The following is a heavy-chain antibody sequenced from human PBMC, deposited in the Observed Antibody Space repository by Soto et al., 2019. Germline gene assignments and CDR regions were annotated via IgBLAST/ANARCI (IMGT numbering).Heavy chain of an antibody. D-gene: IGHD6-19*01. J-gene: IGHJ6*02. CDR2: IYHTGNA. V-gene: IGHV4-39*01. CDR3: ARNGYSSGWSSGYYYYGMDV. CDR1: GDSISNSRFY. Sequence: SETLSLTCSVSGDSISNSRFYWAWIRQPPGEGLEWIGSIYHTGNAYYNPSLKSRVTISVDTSKNQFSLKLTSVTAADTAVYYCARNGYSSGWSSGYYYYGMDVWGQGTTVTV.